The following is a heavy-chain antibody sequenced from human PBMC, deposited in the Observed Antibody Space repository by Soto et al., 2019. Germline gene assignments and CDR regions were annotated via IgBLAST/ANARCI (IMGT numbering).Heavy chain of an antibody. CDR3: ATGRISRGLDV. V-gene: IGHV4-59*12. CDR1: GGTISRYY. J-gene: IGHJ6*02. CDR2: IYSRGTT. Sequence: PSKTLSLTCSVSGGTISRYYWSWIRQPPGKGLEWIGYIYSRGTTSYNPSLKSRDTILVDTSKNQFSLRLTSVTDTDTAVYYCATGRISRGLDVWGQGKTATVSS.